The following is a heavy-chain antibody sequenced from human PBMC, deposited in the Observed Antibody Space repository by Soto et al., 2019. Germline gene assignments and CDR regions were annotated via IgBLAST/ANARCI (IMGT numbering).Heavy chain of an antibody. CDR3: AGGIAARPLGY. D-gene: IGHD6-6*01. Sequence: SESLSLTCTVAGGSISSGGYYWSWIRQPPGKGLEWIGYIYHSGSTYYNPSLKSRVTISVDRSKNQFSLKLSSVTAADTAVYYCAGGIAARPLGYWGQGTLVTVSS. CDR2: IYHSGST. J-gene: IGHJ4*02. V-gene: IGHV4-30-2*01. CDR1: GGSISSGGYY.